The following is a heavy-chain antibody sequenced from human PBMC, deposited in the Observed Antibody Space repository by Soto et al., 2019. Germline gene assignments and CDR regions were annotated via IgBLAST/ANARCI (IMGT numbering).Heavy chain of an antibody. CDR1: GFTFSSYS. CDR2: VSSTSSAI. CDR3: ARDGGGNYYEIDY. D-gene: IGHD1-26*01. Sequence: EVQLVESGGDLVQPGGSLRLSCAASGFTFSSYSMNWVRQAPGKGLEWVSYVSSTSSAIYYAGSVAGRFTISRDNAKNSLYLQMNSLRDEETAIYYCARDGGGNYYEIDYWGRGTLVTVSS. V-gene: IGHV3-48*02. J-gene: IGHJ4*02.